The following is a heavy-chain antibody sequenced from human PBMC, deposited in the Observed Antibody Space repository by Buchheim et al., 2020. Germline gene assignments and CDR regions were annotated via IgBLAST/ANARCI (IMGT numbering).Heavy chain of an antibody. CDR3: ARHLFGDDGRNDY. Sequence: QLRLQESGPRLVKPSETLSLTCTVSGGSISGSGYYWGWIRQPPGKGLEWIGSVYYSGSTYYNPSLKSRVTISVDTSKNHFSLRLSTLTAADTAVYYCARHLFGDDGRNDYWGQGTL. V-gene: IGHV4-39*01. CDR2: VYYSGST. D-gene: IGHD1-1*01. J-gene: IGHJ4*02. CDR1: GGSISGSGYY.